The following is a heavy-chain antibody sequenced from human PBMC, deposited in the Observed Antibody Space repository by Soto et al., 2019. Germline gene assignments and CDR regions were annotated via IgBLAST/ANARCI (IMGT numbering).Heavy chain of an antibody. D-gene: IGHD5-12*01. J-gene: IGHJ4*02. CDR3: ARGGNRYSNVASGVGGFDF. Sequence: LSLTCTVSGASISSSYWSWIRQSPERGLEWIAYVYHTGATNYNPSLKSRVTISLDTSKGQFSLNLTSLTTADTAVYFCARGGNRYSNVASGVGGFDFCGQGSLVTVSS. V-gene: IGHV4-59*01. CDR2: VYHTGAT. CDR1: GASISSSY.